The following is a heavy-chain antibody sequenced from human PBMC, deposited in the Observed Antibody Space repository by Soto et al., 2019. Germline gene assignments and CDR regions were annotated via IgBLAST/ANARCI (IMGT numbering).Heavy chain of an antibody. CDR1: GDSVSSGSCY. Sequence: SETLSLTCTVSGDSVSSGSCYWSWIRQPPGKGLEWIGYIYYSGNTNYNPSLKSRVTISVATSKNQFSLKLNSVTAADTALYYCASFPTDNWPLDYWGQGILVTVSS. J-gene: IGHJ4*02. V-gene: IGHV4-61*01. D-gene: IGHD1-1*01. CDR2: IYYSGNT. CDR3: ASFPTDNWPLDY.